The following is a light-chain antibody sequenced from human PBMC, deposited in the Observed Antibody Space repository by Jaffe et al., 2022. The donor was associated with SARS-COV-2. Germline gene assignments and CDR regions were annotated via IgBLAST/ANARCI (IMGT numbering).Light chain of an antibody. J-gene: IGKJ2*01. CDR1: QSVSSSY. V-gene: IGKV3-20*01. CDR3: QHFDTSPPNT. CDR2: GAS. Sequence: ELVLTQSPGTLSLSPGEGATLSCRASQSVSSSYVAWYQHKPGQAPRLLIYGASNRATGIPDRFSGSGSGTDFTLTISRLEPEDFAVYYCQHFDTSPPNTFGQGTKLDIK.